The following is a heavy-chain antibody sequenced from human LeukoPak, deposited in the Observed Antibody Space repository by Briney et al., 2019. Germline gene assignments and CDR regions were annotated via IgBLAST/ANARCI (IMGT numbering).Heavy chain of an antibody. J-gene: IGHJ4*02. CDR1: EFSVGSNY. Sequence: GGSLRLSCAASEFSVGSNYMTWVRQAPGKGLEWVSLIYSGGSTYYADSVKGRFTISRDNSKNTLYLQVNSLRAEDTAVYYCARGLSGYHNTGGQGTLVTVSS. CDR3: ARGLSGYHNT. CDR2: IYSGGST. D-gene: IGHD5-12*01. V-gene: IGHV3-66*01.